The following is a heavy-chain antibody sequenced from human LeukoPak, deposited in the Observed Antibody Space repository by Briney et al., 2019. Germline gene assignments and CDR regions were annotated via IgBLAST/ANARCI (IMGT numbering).Heavy chain of an antibody. CDR2: MNPSGGST. V-gene: IGHV1-46*01. CDR1: GGTFSSYA. Sequence: GASVKVSCKASGGTFSSYAISWVRQAPGQGLEWMGIMNPSGGSTSYAQNFQGRVTMTRDTSTSTVYMDLSSLRSEDTAVYYCAREYRDSTMDSGYYYYYGMDVWGQGTTVTVSS. J-gene: IGHJ6*02. CDR3: AREYRDSTMDSGYYYYYGMDV. D-gene: IGHD5-18*01.